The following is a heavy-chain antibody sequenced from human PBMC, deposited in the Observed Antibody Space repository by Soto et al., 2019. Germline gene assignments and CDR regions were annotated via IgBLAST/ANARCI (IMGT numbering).Heavy chain of an antibody. D-gene: IGHD3-10*01. J-gene: IGHJ1*01. Sequence: QVQLVESGGGVVQPGTSLRLSCAASGSTFSNYGMHWVRQAPGKGLEWVAVVWSDGTTKFYPDSVKGRFTISRDNSNNTLYLQMNSLSVEDTAVYYCATVDNYYGSFFWGQGTLVTVSS. CDR1: GSTFSNYG. CDR3: ATVDNYYGSFF. V-gene: IGHV3-33*01. CDR2: VWSDGTTK.